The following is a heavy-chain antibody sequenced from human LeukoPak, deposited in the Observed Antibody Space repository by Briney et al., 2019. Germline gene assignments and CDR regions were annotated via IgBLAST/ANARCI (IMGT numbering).Heavy chain of an antibody. CDR1: GFTLSNYW. CDR2: INSDGSTT. V-gene: IGHV3-74*01. CDR3: ARENFYGMDV. Sequence: GGSLRLSCAASGFTLSNYWMHWVRQAPGKGLVWVSRINSDGSTTRYADSVKGRFTISRDNAKNTMYLQMNSLRAEDTAVYYCARENFYGMDVWGQGTTVTVSS. J-gene: IGHJ6*02.